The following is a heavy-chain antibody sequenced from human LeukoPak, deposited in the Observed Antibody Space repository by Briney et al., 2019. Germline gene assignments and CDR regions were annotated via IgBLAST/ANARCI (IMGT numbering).Heavy chain of an antibody. CDR2: ISYDGSNK. J-gene: IGHJ4*02. CDR3: AKDRGYSGYDSVDY. CDR1: GFTFSSYG. D-gene: IGHD5-12*01. V-gene: IGHV3-30*18. Sequence: GGSLRLSCAASGFTFSSYGMHWVRQAPGKGLEWVAVISYDGSNKYYADSVKGRFTISRDNSKNTLYLQMNSLRAEDTAVYYCAKDRGYSGYDSVDYWGQGTLVTVSS.